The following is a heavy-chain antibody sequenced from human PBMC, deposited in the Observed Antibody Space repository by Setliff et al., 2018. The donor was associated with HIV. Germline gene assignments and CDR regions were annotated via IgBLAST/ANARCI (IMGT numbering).Heavy chain of an antibody. V-gene: IGHV4-38-2*01. CDR1: TYSISSVHS. D-gene: IGHD2-8*01. CDR2: MHHSGNT. J-gene: IGHJ6*03. Sequence: SETLSLTCDVSTYSISSVHSWGWIRQPPGKGLEWIGTMHHSGNTHYKPSLKGRVTVSLDTSKKQLSLKLRSVTAADTAVYYCASQTMAHYYYYMDVWGKGTTVTVSS. CDR3: ASQTMAHYYYYMDV.